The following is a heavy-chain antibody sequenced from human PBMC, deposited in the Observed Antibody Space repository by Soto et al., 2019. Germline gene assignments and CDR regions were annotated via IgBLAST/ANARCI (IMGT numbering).Heavy chain of an antibody. V-gene: IGHV3-23*01. J-gene: IGHJ6*03. CDR1: GFTFSSYA. Sequence: GGSLRLPCAASGFTFSSYAMSWVRQAPGKGLEWVSAISGSGGSTYYADSVKGRFTISRDNSKNTLYLQMNSLRAEDTAVYYCAKATGSSSWYDIGYYYMDVWGKGTTVTVSS. D-gene: IGHD6-13*01. CDR2: ISGSGGST. CDR3: AKATGSSSWYDIGYYYMDV.